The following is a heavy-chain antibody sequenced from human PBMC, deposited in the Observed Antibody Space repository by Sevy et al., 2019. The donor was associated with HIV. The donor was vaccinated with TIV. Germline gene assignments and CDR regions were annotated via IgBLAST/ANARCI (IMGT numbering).Heavy chain of an antibody. CDR3: ARERTVPAAPFDP. D-gene: IGHD2-2*01. V-gene: IGHV4-31*03. J-gene: IGHJ5*02. CDR1: GGSISSGGYY. CDR2: IYYSGST. Sequence: SETLSLTCTVSGGSISSGGYYWSWIRQHPGKGLEWIGYIYYSGSTYYNPSLKSRITISVDTSKNQFSLKLSSVTAADTAVYYCARERTVPAAPFDPWGQGTLVTVSS.